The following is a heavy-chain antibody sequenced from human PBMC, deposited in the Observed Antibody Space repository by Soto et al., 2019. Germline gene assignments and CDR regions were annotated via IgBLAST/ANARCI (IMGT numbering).Heavy chain of an antibody. V-gene: IGHV4-39*01. CDR2: IYYSGST. CDR3: ARPSAVGDAFDI. D-gene: IGHD6-19*01. CDR1: GGSISSSSYY. Sequence: QLQLQESGPGLVKPSETLSLTCTVSGGSISSSSYYWGWIRQPPGKGLEWIGSIYYSGSTYYNPSLKSRVTISVDTSKNQFSLKLSSVTAADTAVYYCARPSAVGDAFDIWGQGTMVTVSS. J-gene: IGHJ3*02.